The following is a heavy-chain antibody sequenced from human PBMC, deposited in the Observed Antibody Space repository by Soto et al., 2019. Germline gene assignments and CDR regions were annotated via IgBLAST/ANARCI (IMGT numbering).Heavy chain of an antibody. CDR2: FDPEDGET. D-gene: IGHD3-3*01. V-gene: IGHV1-24*01. CDR3: ATGRSDFWSGYRRYAFDM. CDR1: GYTFTSYG. Sequence: ASVKVSCKASGYTFTSYGISWVRQAPGQGLEWMGGFDPEDGETIYAQKFQGRVTMTEDTSTDTAYMELSSLRSEDTAVYYCATGRSDFWSGYRRYAFDMWGKGTMVTFS. J-gene: IGHJ3*02.